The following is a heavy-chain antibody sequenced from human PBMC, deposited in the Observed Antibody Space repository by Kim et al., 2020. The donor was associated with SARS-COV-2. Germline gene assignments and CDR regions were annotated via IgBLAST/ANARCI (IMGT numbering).Heavy chain of an antibody. J-gene: IGHJ5*02. D-gene: IGHD2-2*01. CDR1: GYTFTSYY. CDR3: ARGPNIVVVPAALLGWFDP. CDR2: INPSGGST. Sequence: ASVKVSCKASGYTFTSYYMHWVRQAPGQGLEWMGIINPSGGSTSYAQKFQGRVTMTRDTSTSTVYMELSSLRSEDTAVYYCARGPNIVVVPAALLGWFDPWGQGTLVTVSS. V-gene: IGHV1-46*01.